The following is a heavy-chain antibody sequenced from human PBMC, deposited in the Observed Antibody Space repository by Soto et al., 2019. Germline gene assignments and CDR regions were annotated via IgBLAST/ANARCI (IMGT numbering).Heavy chain of an antibody. D-gene: IGHD6-6*01. J-gene: IGHJ4*02. Sequence: PSETLSLTCTVSGGSISSYYWSWIRQPPGKGLEWIGYIYYSGSTNYNPSLKGRVTISVDTSKNQFSLKLSSVTAADTAVYYCARYSSSSLFIGHYFDYWGQGTLVTVSS. CDR1: GGSISSYY. CDR2: IYYSGST. V-gene: IGHV4-59*01. CDR3: ARYSSSSLFIGHYFDY.